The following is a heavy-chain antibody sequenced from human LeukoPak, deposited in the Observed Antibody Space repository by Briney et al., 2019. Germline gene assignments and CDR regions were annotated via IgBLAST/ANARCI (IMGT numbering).Heavy chain of an antibody. J-gene: IGHJ3*02. D-gene: IGHD3-22*01. CDR1: GFTFRVYA. V-gene: IGHV3-23*01. CDR2: ISGSGSST. Sequence: SGGSLRLSCAASGFTFRVYAMTWVRQAPGKGLEWVSGISGSGSSTYSADSVKGRFPISRDNSNNTLYLQMNSLRAEDTALYYCAKAKITLIVVANPNSGALDIWGQGTMVTVSS. CDR3: AKAKITLIVVANPNSGALDI.